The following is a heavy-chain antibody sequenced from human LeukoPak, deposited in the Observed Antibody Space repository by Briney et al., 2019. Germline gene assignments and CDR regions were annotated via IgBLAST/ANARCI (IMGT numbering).Heavy chain of an antibody. J-gene: IGHJ4*02. Sequence: ASVKVSCKASGYTFTKYGITWVRQAPGQGLEWMGWISTYNGNTNYAQKLQGRVTMTTDTSTSTAYMELRSLISDDAAVYYCARDERSYGAPDYWGQGTLVTVSS. CDR1: GYTFTKYG. V-gene: IGHV1-18*01. D-gene: IGHD4-17*01. CDR3: ARDERSYGAPDY. CDR2: ISTYNGNT.